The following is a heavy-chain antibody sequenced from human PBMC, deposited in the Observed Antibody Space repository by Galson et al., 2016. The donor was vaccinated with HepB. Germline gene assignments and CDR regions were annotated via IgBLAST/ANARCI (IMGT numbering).Heavy chain of an antibody. Sequence: SLRLFCATSGFVLSDYHMDWVRQTPGTGLEWLGRSRNKARSYTTEYAASLKGRFTISRDESRNSLYLQMNSLKIEDTAVYYCARTSYLGIWDPFDSWGQGALVTVSS. J-gene: IGHJ4*02. CDR3: ARTSYLGIWDPFDS. D-gene: IGHD2-21*01. CDR2: SRNKARSYTT. CDR1: GFVLSDYH. V-gene: IGHV3-72*01.